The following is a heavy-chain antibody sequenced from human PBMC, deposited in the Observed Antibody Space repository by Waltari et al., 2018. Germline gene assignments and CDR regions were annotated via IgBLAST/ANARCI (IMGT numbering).Heavy chain of an antibody. CDR1: GGSISSYY. D-gene: IGHD2-15*01. CDR3: ARHIPGGYCSGGSCPNWFDP. Sequence: QVQLQESGPGLVKPSETLSLTCTVSGGSISSYYWSWIRQPPGKGLEWIGYIYYSGSTNYTPSLKSRVTISVDTSKNQFSLKLSSVTAADTAVYYCARHIPGGYCSGGSCPNWFDPWGQGTLVTVSS. V-gene: IGHV4-59*01. J-gene: IGHJ5*02. CDR2: IYYSGST.